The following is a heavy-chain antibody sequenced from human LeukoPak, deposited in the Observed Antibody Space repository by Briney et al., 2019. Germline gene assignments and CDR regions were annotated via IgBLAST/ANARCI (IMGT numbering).Heavy chain of an antibody. V-gene: IGHV3-20*04. CDR2: INWNGGST. J-gene: IGHJ6*03. D-gene: IGHD4-17*01. CDR1: GFTFDDYG. CDR3: ARVATVTTWGELYYYYYMDV. Sequence: TGGSLRLSCAASGFTFDDYGMSWVRQAPGEGLEWVSGINWNGGSTGYADSVKGRFTISRDNAKNSLYLQMNSLRAEDTALYYCARVATVTTWGELYYYYYMDVWGKGTTVTVSS.